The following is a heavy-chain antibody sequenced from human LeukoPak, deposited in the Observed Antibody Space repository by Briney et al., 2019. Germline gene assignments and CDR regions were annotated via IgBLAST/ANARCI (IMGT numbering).Heavy chain of an antibody. D-gene: IGHD3-10*01. CDR1: GYTFTAFY. CDR3: ARDRSRGSGQFDP. V-gene: IGHV1-2*02. Sequence: ASVKVSCKASGYTFTAFYIHWVRQAPGQGLEWMAWINPNTGGTNYAQVFQGRVTLTRDTSISTVYMGVTRLKFDDTAIYYCARDRSRGSGQFDPWGQGTLVTVSS. CDR2: INPNTGGT. J-gene: IGHJ5*02.